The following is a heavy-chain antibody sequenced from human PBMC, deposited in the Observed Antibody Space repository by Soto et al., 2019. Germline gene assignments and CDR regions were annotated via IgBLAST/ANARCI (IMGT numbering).Heavy chain of an antibody. D-gene: IGHD4-17*01. CDR1: GYTFTSYD. CDR2: MNPNSGNT. V-gene: IGHV1-8*01. Sequence: ASVKASCKASGYTFTSYDINWVRQATGQGLEWMGWMNPNSGNTGYAQKFQGRVTMTRNTSISTAYMELSSLRSEDTAVYYCAREDYGDYDSAFDIWGQGTMVTVSS. J-gene: IGHJ3*02. CDR3: AREDYGDYDSAFDI.